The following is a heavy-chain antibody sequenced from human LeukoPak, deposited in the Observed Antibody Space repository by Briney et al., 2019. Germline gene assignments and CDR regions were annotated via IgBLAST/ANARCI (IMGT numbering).Heavy chain of an antibody. J-gene: IGHJ5*02. D-gene: IGHD2-2*01. CDR2: ISTGSRYI. CDR1: GFTFSSYA. CDR3: ARADCSGSTCYLRRSWFDP. Sequence: GGSLRLSCAASGFTFSSYAMHWVRQAPGKGLEWVSSISTGSRYIYYAYSVKGRFTISRDDAKNSLYLQMDYLRAEDTAVYYCARADCSGSTCYLRRSWFDPWGQGTLVTVSS. V-gene: IGHV3-21*01.